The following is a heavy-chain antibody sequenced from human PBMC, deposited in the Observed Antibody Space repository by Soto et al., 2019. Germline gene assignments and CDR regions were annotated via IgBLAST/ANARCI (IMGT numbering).Heavy chain of an antibody. CDR2: ISYDGSNK. Sequence: QVQLVESGGGVVQPGRSLRLSCAASGFTFSSYGMHWVRQAPGKGLEWVAVISYDGSNKYYADSVKGRFTIARDNSTNTLYLQMNSLRAEDKAVYYCAKGPIAVADPTPQVLNNWYFDLWGRGTLVTVSS. V-gene: IGHV3-30*18. D-gene: IGHD6-19*01. J-gene: IGHJ2*01. CDR3: AKGPIAVADPTPQVLNNWYFDL. CDR1: GFTFSSYG.